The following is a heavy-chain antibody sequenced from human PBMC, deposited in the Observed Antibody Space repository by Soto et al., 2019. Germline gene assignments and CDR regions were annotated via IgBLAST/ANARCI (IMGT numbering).Heavy chain of an antibody. Sequence: QVQLVESGGGVVQPGRSLRLSCAASGFTFSSYGMHWVRQAPGKGLEWVAGISYDGSNKYYADFVKGRFTISRDNSKNTLYLQMNSLRAEDTAVYYCEKELYSYSYGYVYDYWGQGTLVTVSS. CDR3: EKELYSYSYGYVYDY. J-gene: IGHJ4*02. CDR1: GFTFSSYG. CDR2: ISYDGSNK. V-gene: IGHV3-30*18. D-gene: IGHD5-18*01.